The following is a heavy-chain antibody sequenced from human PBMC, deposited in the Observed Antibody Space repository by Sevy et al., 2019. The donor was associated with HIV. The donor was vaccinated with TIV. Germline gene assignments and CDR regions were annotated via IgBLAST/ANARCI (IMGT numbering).Heavy chain of an antibody. CDR1: GGSITSSNYY. CDR3: ARGPLEDYYGSGSSPYWYFDL. CDR2: IYYSGPT. J-gene: IGHJ2*01. D-gene: IGHD3-10*01. V-gene: IGHV4-39*01. Sequence: GSLRLSCSVTGGSITSSNYYWGWIRQPPGKGLESIGTIYYSGPTYYNPSLKSRVTISVDTSKNQFSLRLSSVTAADTAVYYCARGPLEDYYGSGSSPYWYFDLWGRGTLVTVSS.